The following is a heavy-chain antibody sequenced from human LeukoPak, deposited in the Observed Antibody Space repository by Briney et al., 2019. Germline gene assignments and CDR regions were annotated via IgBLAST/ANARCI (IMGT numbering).Heavy chain of an antibody. CDR1: GFTFSESW. CDR3: ATYINWVAGDG. D-gene: IGHD1-1*01. V-gene: IGHV3-7*01. Sequence: GGSLRLSCAASGFTFSESWMTWVRQVPGQGLEWVAHINHEGGGIQYVDSVKGRFTISRDNAKGSVYLQMNSLRAEDTAIYHCATYINWVAGDGWGQGTTVIVSS. CDR2: INHEGGGI. J-gene: IGHJ6*02.